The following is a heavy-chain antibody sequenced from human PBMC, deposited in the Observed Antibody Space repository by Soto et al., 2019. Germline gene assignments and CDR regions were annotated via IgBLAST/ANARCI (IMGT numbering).Heavy chain of an antibody. D-gene: IGHD2-15*01. CDR2: MLYSGLT. J-gene: IGHJ6*02. Sequence: PSETLSLTCSVSGYSVSSSDYYWAWIRQPPGKGLEWTGSMLYSGLTYYNPSLKSRVTLSVDTSKNQFSVRLNSVTASDTAGYYCAPLSVSLSGPYGIHVWGQGTTVTVSS. CDR3: APLSVSLSGPYGIHV. V-gene: IGHV4-39*01. CDR1: GYSVSSSDYY.